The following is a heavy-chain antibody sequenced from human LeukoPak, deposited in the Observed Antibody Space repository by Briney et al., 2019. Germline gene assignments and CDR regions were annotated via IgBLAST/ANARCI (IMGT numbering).Heavy chain of an antibody. CDR2: INESGST. V-gene: IGHV4-34*01. J-gene: IGHJ5*02. Sequence: SETLSLTCAVYGGSFGGYYWNLIRQPPGMGLEWLGEINESGSTNYNPSLKSRVTISVDTPKRQFSLKLSSVTAADTAVYYCARASAYSISSGVNLWGQGTLVTVSS. CDR1: GGSFGGYY. D-gene: IGHD6-6*01. CDR3: ARASAYSISSGVNL.